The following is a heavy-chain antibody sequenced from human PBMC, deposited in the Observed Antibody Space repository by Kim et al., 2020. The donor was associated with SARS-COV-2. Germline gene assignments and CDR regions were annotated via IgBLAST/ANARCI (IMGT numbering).Heavy chain of an antibody. V-gene: IGHV1-3*01. CDR2: INAGNGNT. CDR1: GYTFTSYA. J-gene: IGHJ6*02. D-gene: IGHD6-13*01. CDR3: ACSYSSSWSGNYYYYYGMDV. Sequence: ASVKVSCKASGYTFTSYAMHWVRQAPGQRLEWMGWINAGNGNTKYSQKFQGRVTITRDTSASTAYMELSSLRSEDTAVYYCACSYSSSWSGNYYYYYGMDVWGQGTTVTVSS.